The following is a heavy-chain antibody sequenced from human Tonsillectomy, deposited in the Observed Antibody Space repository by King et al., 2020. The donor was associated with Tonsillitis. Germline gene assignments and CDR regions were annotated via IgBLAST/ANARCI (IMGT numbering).Heavy chain of an antibody. CDR1: GFIFDDFA. CDR3: ANDRKSEIRFGMDV. D-gene: IGHD3-10*01. J-gene: IGHJ6*02. Sequence: VQLVESGGGLVQPGRSLRLSCAASGFIFDDFAMHWVRQGPGKGLEWVSGVSWNSGTIVYADSVRGRFTISRDNAKNSLYLQMNSLRTEDTALYYCANDRKSEIRFGMDVWGQGTTVTVSS. V-gene: IGHV3-9*01. CDR2: VSWNSGTI.